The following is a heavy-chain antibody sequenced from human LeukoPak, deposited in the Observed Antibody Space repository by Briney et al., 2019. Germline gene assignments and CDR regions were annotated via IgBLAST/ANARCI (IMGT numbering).Heavy chain of an antibody. CDR3: VKQLGYCSDGSCYFPY. Sequence: GGSLRLSCAASGFTFSNYWIHWVRQAPGKGLVWVSRIDNAGSITTYADSVKGRFTISRDNSKSTLCLQMNSLRAEDTAVYYCVKQLGYCSDGSCYFPYWGQGTLVTVSS. D-gene: IGHD2-15*01. CDR2: IDNAGSIT. V-gene: IGHV3-74*03. CDR1: GFTFSNYW. J-gene: IGHJ4*02.